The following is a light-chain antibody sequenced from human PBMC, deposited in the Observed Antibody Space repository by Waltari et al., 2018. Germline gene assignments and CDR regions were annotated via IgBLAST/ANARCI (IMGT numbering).Light chain of an antibody. CDR3: QQGYSYPLT. CDR2: RAS. Sequence: DIQMTQSLSPLSASVGDTVTITCQASQGIGNNLNWYQQKPGKTPKHLIYRASSLQSGIPSRFSGSGSGTDFTLTISSLQPEDFATYYCQQGYSYPLTFGGGTKVEIK. J-gene: IGKJ4*01. V-gene: IGKV1-16*01. CDR1: QGIGNN.